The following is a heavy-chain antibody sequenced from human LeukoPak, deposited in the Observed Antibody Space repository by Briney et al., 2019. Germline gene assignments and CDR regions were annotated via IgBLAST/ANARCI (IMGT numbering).Heavy chain of an antibody. CDR2: ITWNGGTI. V-gene: IGHV3-9*01. J-gene: IGHJ4*02. Sequence: GGSLRLSCAASGFTVSSNYMSWVRQAPGKGLEWVSGITWNGGTIDYADSVKGRFTISRDNAKNSLYLQMNSLRAEDTALYYCATRYASGPIADYWGQGTLVTVSS. CDR3: ATRYASGPIADY. CDR1: GFTVSSNY. D-gene: IGHD3-10*01.